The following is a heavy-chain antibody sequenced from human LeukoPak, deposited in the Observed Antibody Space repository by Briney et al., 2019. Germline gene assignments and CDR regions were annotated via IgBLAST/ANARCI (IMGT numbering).Heavy chain of an antibody. D-gene: IGHD6-6*01. V-gene: IGHV3-23*01. CDR2: ISGSGGST. CDR1: GFTFSSHA. J-gene: IGHJ4*02. CDR3: AKDRPIIAARREGNSLDY. Sequence: GGSLRLSCAASGFTFSSHAMSWVRQAPGKGLEWVSAISGSGGSTYYADSVKGRFTISRDNSKNTLYLQMNSLRAEDTAVYYCAKDRPIIAARREGNSLDYWGQGTLVTVSS.